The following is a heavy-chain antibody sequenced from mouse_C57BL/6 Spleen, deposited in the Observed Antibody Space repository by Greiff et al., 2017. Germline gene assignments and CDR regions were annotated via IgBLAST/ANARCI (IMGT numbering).Heavy chain of an antibody. J-gene: IGHJ4*01. D-gene: IGHD2-4*01. CDR3: AKGGDYDSYAMDY. CDR2: ISYDGSN. CDR1: GYSITSGYY. V-gene: IGHV3-6*01. Sequence: VQLKESGPGLVKPSQSLSLTCSVTGYSITSGYYWNWIRQFPGNKLEWMGYISYDGSNNYNPSLKNRISITRDTSKNQFFLKWNSVTTEDTATYYCAKGGDYDSYAMDYWGQGTSVTVSS.